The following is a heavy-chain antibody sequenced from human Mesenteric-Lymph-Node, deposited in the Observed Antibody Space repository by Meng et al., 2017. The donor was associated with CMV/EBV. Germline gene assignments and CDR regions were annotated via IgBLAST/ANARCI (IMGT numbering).Heavy chain of an antibody. CDR3: ARRYCTNGVCYIDY. CDR1: GLGFSSYW. D-gene: IGHD2-8*01. CDR2: IKQDGSEK. Sequence: GESLKISCADSGLGFSSYWMSWVRQAPGKGLEWVANIKQDGSEKYYVDSVKGRFTISRDNAKNSLYLQMNSLRAEDTAVYYCARRYCTNGVCYIDYWGQGTLVTVSS. V-gene: IGHV3-7*01. J-gene: IGHJ4*02.